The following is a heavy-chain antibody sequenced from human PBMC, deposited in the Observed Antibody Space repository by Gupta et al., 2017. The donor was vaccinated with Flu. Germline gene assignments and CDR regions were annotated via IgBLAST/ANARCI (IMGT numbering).Heavy chain of an antibody. CDR2: ISGSGGST. Sequence: RQAPGKGLEWVSAISGSGGSTYYADSVKGRFTISRDNSKNTLYLQMNSLRAEDTAVYYCAKDMPSGPTWFDPWGQGTLVTVSS. CDR3: AKDMPSGPTWFDP. J-gene: IGHJ5*02. D-gene: IGHD6-19*01. V-gene: IGHV3-23*01.